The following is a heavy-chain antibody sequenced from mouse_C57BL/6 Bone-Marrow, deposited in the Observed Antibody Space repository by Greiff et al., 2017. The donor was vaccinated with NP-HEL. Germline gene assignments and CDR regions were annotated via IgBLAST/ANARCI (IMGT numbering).Heavy chain of an antibody. D-gene: IGHD2-3*01. CDR1: GYTFTDYY. V-gene: IGHV1-26*01. J-gene: IGHJ1*03. CDR3: ARAMERGYFDV. Sequence: EVQLQQSGPELVKPGASVKISCKASGYTFTDYYMNWVKQSHGKSLEWIGDINPNNGGTSYNQKFKGKATLTVDKSSSTAYMELRSLTSEDSAVYYCARAMERGYFDVWGTGTTVTVSS. CDR2: INPNNGGT.